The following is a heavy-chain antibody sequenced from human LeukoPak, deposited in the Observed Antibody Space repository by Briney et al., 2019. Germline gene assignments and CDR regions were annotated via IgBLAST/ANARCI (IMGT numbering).Heavy chain of an antibody. D-gene: IGHD2-2*01. CDR3: AKVSIVVVPAAYYYYGMDV. Sequence: GGSLRLSCAASGFTFSSYAMNWVRQAPGKGLEWVSAISGSGGSTYYADSVKGRFTISRDNSKNTLYLQMNSLRAEDTAVYYCAKVSIVVVPAAYYYYGMDVWGQGTTVTVSS. CDR1: GFTFSSYA. CDR2: ISGSGGST. J-gene: IGHJ6*02. V-gene: IGHV3-23*01.